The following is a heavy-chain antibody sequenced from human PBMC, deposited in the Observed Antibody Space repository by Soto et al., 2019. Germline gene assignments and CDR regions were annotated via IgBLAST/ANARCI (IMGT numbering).Heavy chain of an antibody. CDR3: ARGIVGATDRYFDY. J-gene: IGHJ4*02. CDR2: IYHSGST. CDR1: GGSISSGGYS. V-gene: IGHV4-30-2*01. Sequence: SETLSLTCAVSGGSISSGGYSWSWIRQPPGKGLEWIGYIYHSGSTYYNPSLKSRVTISVDRSKNQFSLKLSSVTAADTAVYYCARGIVGATDRYFDYWGQGTLVTVSS. D-gene: IGHD1-26*01.